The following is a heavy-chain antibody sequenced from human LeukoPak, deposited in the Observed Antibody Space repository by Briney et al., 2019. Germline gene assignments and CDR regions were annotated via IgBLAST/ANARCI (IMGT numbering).Heavy chain of an antibody. D-gene: IGHD3-3*01. V-gene: IGHV4-34*01. CDR3: ARAYYDFWSGYFLFDY. CDR2: INHSGST. CDR1: GGSFNGYY. J-gene: IGHJ4*02. Sequence: SETLSLTCAVYGGSFNGYYWSWIRQPPGKGLEWIGEINHSGSTNYNPSLKSRVTISVDTSKNQFSLKLSSVTAADTAVYYCARAYYDFWSGYFLFDYWGQGTLVTVSS.